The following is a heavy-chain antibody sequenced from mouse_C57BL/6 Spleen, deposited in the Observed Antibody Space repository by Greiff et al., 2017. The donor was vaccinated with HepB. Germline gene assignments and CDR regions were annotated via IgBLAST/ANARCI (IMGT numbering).Heavy chain of an antibody. J-gene: IGHJ2*01. D-gene: IGHD3-3*01. CDR3: GRRAGTGDY. V-gene: IGHV1-26*01. Sequence: EVQLQQSGPELVKPGASVKISCKASGYTFTDYYMNWVKQSHGKSLEWIGDINPNNGGTSYNQKFKGKATLTVDKSSSTAYMELRSLTSEDSAVYYCGRRAGTGDYWGQCTTLTVSS. CDR2: INPNNGGT. CDR1: GYTFTDYY.